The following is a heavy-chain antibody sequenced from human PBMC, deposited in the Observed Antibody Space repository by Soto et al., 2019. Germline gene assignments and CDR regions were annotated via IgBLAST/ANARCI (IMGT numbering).Heavy chain of an antibody. CDR2: ISGSGGST. CDR3: SQNYDYIWGSYPTGYFDY. Sequence: GGSLRLSCAASGCTFISYAMSWVRQAPGKGLEWVSAISGSGGSTYYADSVKGRFTISRDNSKNTLYLQMNSLRAEDTAVYYCSQNYDYIWGSYPTGYFDYWGQGTLVTVSS. V-gene: IGHV3-23*01. CDR1: GCTFISYA. J-gene: IGHJ4*02. D-gene: IGHD3-16*01.